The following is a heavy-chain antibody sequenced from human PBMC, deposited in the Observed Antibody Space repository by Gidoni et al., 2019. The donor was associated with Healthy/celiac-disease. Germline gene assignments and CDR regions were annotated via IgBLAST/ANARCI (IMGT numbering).Heavy chain of an antibody. D-gene: IGHD2-2*01. J-gene: IGHJ6*02. Sequence: QVQLQQLGAGLLQPSETLSLTCAVSGGSFIGYYWLWIRQPPGKGLEWIGEINHSGSTNYNPDLKSRGTISVDTAKNQFSLKLSSVTAADTAVYYCARGRSVVVPAAKGRYYYGMDVWGQGNTVTVSS. V-gene: IGHV4-34*01. CDR1: GGSFIGYY. CDR2: INHSGST. CDR3: ARGRSVVVPAAKGRYYYGMDV.